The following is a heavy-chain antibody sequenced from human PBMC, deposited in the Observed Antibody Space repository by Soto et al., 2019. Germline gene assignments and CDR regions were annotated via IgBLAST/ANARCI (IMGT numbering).Heavy chain of an antibody. V-gene: IGHV4-59*01. CDR2: IYYSGST. D-gene: IGHD3-22*01. CDR1: CGSISSYY. CDR3: AIPAGDYYDSSGVYLN. J-gene: IGHJ4*02. Sequence: SETLSLTCTVSCGSISSYYWSWIRQPPGKGLEWIGYIYYSGSTNYNPSLKSRVTISVDTSKNQFSLKLSSVTAADTAVYYCAIPAGDYYDSSGVYLNWGQGTLVTVSS.